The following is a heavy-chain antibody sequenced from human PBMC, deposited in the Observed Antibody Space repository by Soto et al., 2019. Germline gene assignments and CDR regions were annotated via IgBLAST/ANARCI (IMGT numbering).Heavy chain of an antibody. CDR1: GGTFSSYA. CDR2: IIPIFGTA. Sequence: ASVKVSCKASGGTFSSYAISWVRQAPGQGLEWMGGIIPIFGTANYAQKFQGRVTITADESTSTAYMELSSLRAEDTAAYSCATGSIVATRRSIHYGMDGWRQGTTGAIAS. CDR3: ATGSIVATRRSIHYGMDG. J-gene: IGHJ6*02. V-gene: IGHV1-69*13. D-gene: IGHD5-12*01.